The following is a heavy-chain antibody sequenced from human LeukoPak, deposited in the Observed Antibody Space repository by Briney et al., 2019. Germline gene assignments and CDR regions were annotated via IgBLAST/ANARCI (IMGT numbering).Heavy chain of an antibody. CDR1: GGSISSYY. CDR2: IYYSGST. V-gene: IGHV4-59*01. J-gene: IGHJ6*02. CDR3: AGLPHYYYYGMDV. Sequence: PSETLSLTCTVSGGSISSYYWSWIRQPPGKGLEWIGYIYYSGSTNYNPSLKSRVTISVDTSKNQFSLKLSSVTAADTAVYYCAGLPHYYYYGMDVWGQGTTVTVSS.